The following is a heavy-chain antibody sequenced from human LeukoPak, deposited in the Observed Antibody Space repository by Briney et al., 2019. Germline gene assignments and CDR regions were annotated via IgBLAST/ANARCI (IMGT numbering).Heavy chain of an antibody. D-gene: IGHD5-12*01. J-gene: IGHJ3*02. CDR1: GGSISSYY. CDR3: ARRRDGYKTRDAFDI. CDR2: IYYGGST. Sequence: KPSETLSLTCTVSGGSISSYYWSWIRQPPGKGLEWIGYIYYGGSTNYNPSLKSRVTISVDTSKNQFSLKLSSVTAADTAVYYCARRRDGYKTRDAFDIWGQGTMVTVSS. V-gene: IGHV4-59*01.